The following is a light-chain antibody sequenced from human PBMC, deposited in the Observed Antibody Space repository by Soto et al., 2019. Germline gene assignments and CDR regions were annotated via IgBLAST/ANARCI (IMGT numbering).Light chain of an antibody. J-gene: IGLJ1*01. CDR3: CSYAGSYTYV. V-gene: IGLV2-11*01. CDR1: SSVVGGYNY. CDR2: DVS. Sequence: QSVLTQPRSVSGSPGQSVTISCTGTSSVVGGYNYVSWYQQHPGKAPKLMIYDVSKRPSGVPDRSSGSKSGNTASLTISGLQAEDEADYYCCSYAGSYTYVFGTGSKVTVL.